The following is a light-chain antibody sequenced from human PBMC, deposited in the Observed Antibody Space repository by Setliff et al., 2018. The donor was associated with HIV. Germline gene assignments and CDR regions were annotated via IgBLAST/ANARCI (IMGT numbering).Light chain of an antibody. CDR2: EVS. J-gene: IGLJ1*01. V-gene: IGLV2-8*01. CDR1: SSDAGGYKY. Sequence: SVLTQPPSASGSPGQSVTISCTGTSSDAGGYKYVSWYQQHPGKAPKLMIYEVSKRPSGVPDRFSGSKSGNTASLTVSGLQAADETDYYCTSYTGSNNFGVFGTGTKVTVL. CDR3: TSYTGSNNFGV.